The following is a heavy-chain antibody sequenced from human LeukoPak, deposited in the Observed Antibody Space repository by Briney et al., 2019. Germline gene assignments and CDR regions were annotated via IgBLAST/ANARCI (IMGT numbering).Heavy chain of an antibody. V-gene: IGHV3-23*01. CDR1: GFTFSSYA. CDR2: ISGGST. D-gene: IGHD6-19*01. Sequence: HPGGSLRLSCAASGFTFSSYAMSWVRQAPGKGLEWVSAISGGSTYYADSVKGRFTISRDNSKNTLYLQMNSLRAEDTAVYYCAGSGYSSGWYVYYFDYWGQGTLVTVSS. CDR3: AGSGYSSGWYVYYFDY. J-gene: IGHJ4*02.